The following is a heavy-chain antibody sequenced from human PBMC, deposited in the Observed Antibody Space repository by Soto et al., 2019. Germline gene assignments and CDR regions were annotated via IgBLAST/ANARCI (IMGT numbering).Heavy chain of an antibody. Sequence: SVKVSCKASGGTFSSYAISWVRQAPGQGLEWMGGIIPIFGTANYAQKFQGRVTITADESTSTAYMELSSLRSEDTAVYYCGGEYYDILTGYSIYYYYYGMDFWGKGTTVTVSS. CDR2: IIPIFGTA. D-gene: IGHD3-9*01. CDR3: GGEYYDILTGYSIYYYYYGMDF. CDR1: GGTFSSYA. J-gene: IGHJ6*04. V-gene: IGHV1-69*13.